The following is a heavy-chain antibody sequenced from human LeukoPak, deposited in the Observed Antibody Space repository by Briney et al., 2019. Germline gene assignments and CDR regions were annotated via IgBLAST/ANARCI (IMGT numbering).Heavy chain of an antibody. D-gene: IGHD6-13*01. Sequence: SVTVSCKASGGTFSSYAISWVRQAPGQGLEWMGRIIPILGIANYAQKSQGRVTITADKSTSTAYMELSSLRSEDTAVYYCARSGIAAAGTDYWGQGTLVTVSS. CDR3: ARSGIAAAGTDY. CDR1: GGTFSSYA. V-gene: IGHV1-69*04. J-gene: IGHJ4*02. CDR2: IIPILGIA.